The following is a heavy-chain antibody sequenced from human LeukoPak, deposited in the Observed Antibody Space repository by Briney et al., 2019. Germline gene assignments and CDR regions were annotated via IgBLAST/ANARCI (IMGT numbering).Heavy chain of an antibody. J-gene: IGHJ6*03. CDR3: ARDLNLRRLWFGESDYYYYYMDV. Sequence: ASAKVSCKASGYTFTSYGISWVRQAPGQGLEWMGWISAYNGNTNYAQKLQGRVTMTTDTSTSTAYMELRSLRSDDTAVYYCARDLNLRRLWFGESDYYYYYMDVWGKGTTVTVSS. D-gene: IGHD3-10*01. CDR2: ISAYNGNT. V-gene: IGHV1-18*01. CDR1: GYTFTSYG.